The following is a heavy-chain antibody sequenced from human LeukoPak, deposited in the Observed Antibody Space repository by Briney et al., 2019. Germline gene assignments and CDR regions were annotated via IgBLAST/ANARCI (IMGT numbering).Heavy chain of an antibody. CDR3: ARSPRKSWTQVNYYYYGMDV. J-gene: IGHJ6*02. CDR2: INPNSGGT. Sequence: GASVKVSCKASGYTFTGYYMHWVRQAPGQGLEWMGWINPNSGGTNYAQKFQGRVTMTRDTSISTAYMELSRLRSDDTAVYYCARSPRKSWTQVNYYYYGMDVWGQGTLVTVSS. CDR1: GYTFTGYY. D-gene: IGHD1-14*01. V-gene: IGHV1-2*02.